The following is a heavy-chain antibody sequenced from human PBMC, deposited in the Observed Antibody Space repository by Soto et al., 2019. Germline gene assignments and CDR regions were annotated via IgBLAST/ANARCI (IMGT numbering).Heavy chain of an antibody. J-gene: IGHJ4*02. CDR3: ARDFGNQVLIDY. CDR1: GDTFSTYT. V-gene: IGHV1-69*08. CDR2: SIPILDVA. D-gene: IGHD2-2*01. Sequence: QVQLVQSGAEVKKPGSSVRVSCKASGDTFSTYTISWLRQAPGQGSEWLGRSIPILDVANYAQSFQGRVTITADKSTSTAYMELNSLRSEDTAVYYSARDFGNQVLIDYGGQGTLVTVSS.